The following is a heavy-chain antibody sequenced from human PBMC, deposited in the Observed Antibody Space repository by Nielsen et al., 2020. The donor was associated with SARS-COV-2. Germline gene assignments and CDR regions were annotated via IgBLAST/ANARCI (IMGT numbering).Heavy chain of an antibody. J-gene: IGHJ6*02. CDR3: ASTGYYDSSGYYLSYYYYYGMDV. CDR2: ISSSSSTI. Sequence: VRQAPGKGLEWVSYISSSSSTIYYADSVKGRFTISRDNAKNSLYLQMNSLRDEDTAVYYCASTGYYDSSGYYLSYYYYYGMDVWGQGTTVTVS. D-gene: IGHD3-22*01. V-gene: IGHV3-48*02.